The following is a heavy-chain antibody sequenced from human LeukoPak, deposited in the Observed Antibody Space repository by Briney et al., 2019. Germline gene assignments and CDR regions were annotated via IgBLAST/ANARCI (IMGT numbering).Heavy chain of an antibody. CDR1: GGTFSSYA. D-gene: IGHD3-10*01. Sequence: GASVKVSCKASGGTFSSYAISWVRQAPGQGLEWMGRIIPILGIANYAQKFQGRVTITADKSTSTAYMELSSLRSEDTAVYYCAREKHNVLLWFGPAISYNWFDPWGQGTLVTVSS. J-gene: IGHJ5*02. V-gene: IGHV1-69*04. CDR2: IIPILGIA. CDR3: AREKHNVLLWFGPAISYNWFDP.